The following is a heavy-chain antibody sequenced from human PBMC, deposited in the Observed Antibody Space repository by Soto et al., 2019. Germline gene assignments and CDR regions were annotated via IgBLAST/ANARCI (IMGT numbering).Heavy chain of an antibody. CDR1: GFTFSSYA. D-gene: IGHD3-3*01. CDR2: ISYDGSNK. V-gene: IGHV3-30-3*01. CDR3: ARDSEYYDFWSGYYPDY. J-gene: IGHJ4*02. Sequence: PGGSLRLSCAASGFTFSSYAMHWVRQAPGKGLEWVAVISYDGSNKYYADSVKGRFTISRDNSKNTLYLQMNSLRAEDTAVYYCARDSEYYDFWSGYYPDYWGQGTLVTVS.